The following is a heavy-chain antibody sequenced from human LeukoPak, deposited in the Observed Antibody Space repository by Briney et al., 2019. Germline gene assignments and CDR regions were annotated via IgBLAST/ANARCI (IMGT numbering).Heavy chain of an antibody. CDR2: IKSKTDGGTT. J-gene: IGHJ4*02. V-gene: IGHV3-15*01. Sequence: GGSLRLSCAASGFTFSNAWMNWVRQSPGKGLEWVGRIKSKTDGGTTDYAPPVKGRFSISRDDSKNTLYLQMNSLKTEDTAVYYCATNFMENFDYWGQGTLVTVSS. D-gene: IGHD1-1*01. CDR1: GFTFSNAW. CDR3: ATNFMENFDY.